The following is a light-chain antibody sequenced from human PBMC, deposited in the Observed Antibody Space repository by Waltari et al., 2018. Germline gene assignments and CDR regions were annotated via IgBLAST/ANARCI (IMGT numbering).Light chain of an antibody. V-gene: IGKV3-20*01. Sequence: VLTQSLGTLSLSPGERATLSCRASQRVANSYLAWYQQRPGQAPRLLIYAASSRATGIPDRFSGSVSGTDFTLTISRLEPEDSAVYYCHQYGNSARTFGQGTKVEIK. CDR2: AAS. CDR1: QRVANSY. CDR3: HQYGNSART. J-gene: IGKJ1*01.